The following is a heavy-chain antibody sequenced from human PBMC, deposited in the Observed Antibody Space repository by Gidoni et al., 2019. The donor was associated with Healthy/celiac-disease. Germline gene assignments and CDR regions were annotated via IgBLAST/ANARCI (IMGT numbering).Heavy chain of an antibody. V-gene: IGHV1-2*02. CDR3: AREKGAAADYYYYGMDV. Sequence: QVQLVQSGAEVKKPGASVKVSCKASGYTFTGYYMHWVRQAPGQGLEWMGWINPNSGGTNYAQKFQGRVTMTRDTSISTAYMELSRLRSDDTAVYYCAREKGAAADYYYYGMDVWGQGTTVTVSS. CDR1: GYTFTGYY. D-gene: IGHD6-13*01. J-gene: IGHJ6*02. CDR2: INPNSGGT.